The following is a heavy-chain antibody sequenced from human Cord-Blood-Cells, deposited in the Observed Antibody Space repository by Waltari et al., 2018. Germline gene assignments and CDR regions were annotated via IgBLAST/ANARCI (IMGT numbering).Heavy chain of an antibody. V-gene: IGHV1-3*01. D-gene: IGHD4-17*01. CDR2: INAGNGNT. Sequence: QVQLVQSGAEVKKPGASVKVSCKASGYTFTSYAMHWVRQAPGQRREWMGWINAGNGNTKYSQKFQVRVTITRDTSASTAYMGLSSLRSEDTAVYYWARDKAYGDVGNWFDPWGQGTLVTVSS. J-gene: IGHJ5*02. CDR1: GYTFTSYA. CDR3: ARDKAYGDVGNWFDP.